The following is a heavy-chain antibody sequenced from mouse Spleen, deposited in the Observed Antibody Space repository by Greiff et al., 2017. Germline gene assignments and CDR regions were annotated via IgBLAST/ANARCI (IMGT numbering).Heavy chain of an antibody. V-gene: IGHV1-15*01. CDR1: GYTFTDYE. CDR2: IDPETGGT. Sequence: QVQLQQSGAELVRPGASVTLSCKASGYTFTDYEMHWVKQTPVHGLEWIGAIDPETGGTAYNQKFKGKAILTADKSSSTAYMELRSLTSEDSAVYYCMVDAEDYFDYGGQGTTLTVSS. CDR3: MVDAEDYFDY. D-gene: IGHD1-1*02. J-gene: IGHJ2*01.